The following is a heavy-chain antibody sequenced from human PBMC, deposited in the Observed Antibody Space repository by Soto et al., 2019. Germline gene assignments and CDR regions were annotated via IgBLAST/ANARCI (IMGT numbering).Heavy chain of an antibody. Sequence: EVQLVESGGGLVKPGGSLRLSCAASGFTLSRYTMNWVRQAPGKGLEWVSSISSRSSYIHYADSVKGRFTISRDNAKNSLYLQMNSLRAEDTAVYYCARERGIAASPDNYMDVWGKGTTVTVSS. CDR2: ISSRSSYI. D-gene: IGHD6-13*01. J-gene: IGHJ6*03. CDR1: GFTLSRYT. V-gene: IGHV3-21*01. CDR3: ARERGIAASPDNYMDV.